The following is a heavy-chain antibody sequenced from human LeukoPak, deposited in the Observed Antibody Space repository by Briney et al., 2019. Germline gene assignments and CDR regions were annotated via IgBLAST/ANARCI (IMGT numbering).Heavy chain of an antibody. J-gene: IGHJ5*02. Sequence: PGGSLRLSCAASGFTFSSYAKSWVRQAPGKGLEWVSAISGSGGSTYYADSVKGRFTISRDNSKNTLYLQMNSLRAEDTAVYYCAKDLLDYGDDSNWFDPWGQGTLVTVSS. CDR1: GFTFSSYA. CDR2: ISGSGGST. CDR3: AKDLLDYGDDSNWFDP. D-gene: IGHD4-17*01. V-gene: IGHV3-23*01.